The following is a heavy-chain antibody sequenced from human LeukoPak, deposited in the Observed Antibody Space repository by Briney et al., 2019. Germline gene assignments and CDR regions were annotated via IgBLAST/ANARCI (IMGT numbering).Heavy chain of an antibody. V-gene: IGHV3-30*02. CDR3: AKDRLDSGYESPGLDY. J-gene: IGHJ4*02. D-gene: IGHD5-12*01. CDR2: IRYDGSNK. Sequence: PGGSLRLSCAASGFTFSSYGMHWVRQAPGKGLEWVAFIRYDGSNKYYADSVKGRFTISRDNSKNTLYLQMNSLRAEDTAVYYCAKDRLDSGYESPGLDYWGQGTLVTVSS. CDR1: GFTFSSYG.